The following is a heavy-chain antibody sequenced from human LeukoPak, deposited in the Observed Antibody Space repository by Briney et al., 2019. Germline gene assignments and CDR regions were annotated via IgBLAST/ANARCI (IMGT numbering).Heavy chain of an antibody. V-gene: IGHV1-8*03. CDR2: MNPNSGNT. D-gene: IGHD6-6*01. CDR3: ARGPIGYSSSTFDY. CDR1: GYTFTSYD. J-gene: IGHJ4*02. Sequence: GASVKVSCKASGYTFTSYDINWVRQATGQGLEWMGWMNPNSGNTGYAQKFQGRVTITRNTSISTAYMELSSLRSEDTAVYYCARGPIGYSSSTFDYWGQGTLVTVSS.